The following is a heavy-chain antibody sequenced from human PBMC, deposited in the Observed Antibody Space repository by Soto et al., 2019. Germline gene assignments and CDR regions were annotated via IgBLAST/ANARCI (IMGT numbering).Heavy chain of an antibody. J-gene: IGHJ6*03. CDR3: AREDYDFWSGFPGVYMDV. CDR1: GFTFCDYY. V-gene: IGHV3-11*01. Sequence: GCCLRLSCAASGFTFCDYYMSGIRKATGKGLEWVSYISSSGSTIYYADSVKGRFTISRDNAKNSLYLQMNSLRAEDTAVYYCAREDYDFWSGFPGVYMDVWGKGTTVTVSS. D-gene: IGHD3-3*01. CDR2: ISSSGSTI.